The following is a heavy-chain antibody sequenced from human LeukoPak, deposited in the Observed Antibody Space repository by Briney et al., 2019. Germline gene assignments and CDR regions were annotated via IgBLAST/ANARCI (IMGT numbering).Heavy chain of an antibody. CDR3: ARDHCSSSSCYTYYGMEL. Sequence: GGSLRLSCAASGFSFSSYWMNWVRQVPGKGLEWVANINQDRSEKSYVDSVKGRFTISRDNAKNSLYLQMNSLRAEDTAAYYCARDHCSSSSCYTYYGMELWGQGTTVTVSS. V-gene: IGHV3-7*01. J-gene: IGHJ6*02. CDR2: INQDRSEK. CDR1: GFSFSSYW. D-gene: IGHD2-2*02.